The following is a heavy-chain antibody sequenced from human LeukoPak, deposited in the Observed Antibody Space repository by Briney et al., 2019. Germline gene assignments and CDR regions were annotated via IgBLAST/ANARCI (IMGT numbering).Heavy chain of an antibody. V-gene: IGHV4-31*03. CDR3: ARHEGYCSSTSCYGEKWFDP. Sequence: SQTLSLTCTVSGGSISSGGYYWSRIRQHPGKGLEWIGYIYYSGSTYYNPSLKSRVTISVDTSKNQFSLKLSSVTAADTAVYYCARHEGYCSSTSCYGEKWFDPWGQGTLVTVSS. CDR2: IYYSGST. D-gene: IGHD2-2*01. J-gene: IGHJ5*02. CDR1: GGSISSGGYY.